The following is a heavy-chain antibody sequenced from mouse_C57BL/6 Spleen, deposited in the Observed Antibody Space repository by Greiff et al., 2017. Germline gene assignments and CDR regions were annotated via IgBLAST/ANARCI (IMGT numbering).Heavy chain of an antibody. D-gene: IGHD1-1*01. J-gene: IGHJ2*01. Sequence: QVQLQQSVTELVKPGASVKLSCTASGYTFTSYWMHWVKQRPGQGLEWIGNINPSNGGTNYNEKFKSKATLTVDKSSSTAYMQLSSLTSEDSAVYDCAKGLLRDFDGWGQGTTLTVAS. CDR1: GYTFTSYW. CDR2: INPSNGGT. CDR3: AKGLLRDFDG. V-gene: IGHV1-53*01.